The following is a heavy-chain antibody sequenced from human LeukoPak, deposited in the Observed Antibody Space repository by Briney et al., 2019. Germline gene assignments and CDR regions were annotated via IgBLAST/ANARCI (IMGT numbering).Heavy chain of an antibody. CDR2: ISGSGGST. V-gene: IGHV3-23*01. CDR3: AKDGAKLVKYYFDY. Sequence: GGSLRLSCAASGFTFSSYAMSWVRQAPGKGLEWVSTISGSGGSTYYADSVKGRFTISRGSSKNTLYLQMNSMRAEDTAVYYCAKDGAKLVKYYFDYWGQGTLVTVSS. D-gene: IGHD2-8*02. J-gene: IGHJ4*02. CDR1: GFTFSSYA.